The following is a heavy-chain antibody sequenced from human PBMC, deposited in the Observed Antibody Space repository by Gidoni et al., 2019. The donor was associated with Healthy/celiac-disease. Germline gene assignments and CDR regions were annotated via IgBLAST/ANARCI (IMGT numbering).Heavy chain of an antibody. CDR1: GFTVSSNY. CDR3: ARDPIVPAPQGDY. V-gene: IGHV3-66*01. D-gene: IGHD2-2*01. CDR2: IYSGGST. J-gene: IGHJ4*02. Sequence: EVQLVESGGGLVQPGGSLRLYCAASGFTVSSNYMSWVRQAPGKGLEWVSVIYSGGSTYYADSVKGRFTISRDNSKNTLYLQMNSLRAEDTAVYYCARDPIVPAPQGDYWGQGTLVTVSS.